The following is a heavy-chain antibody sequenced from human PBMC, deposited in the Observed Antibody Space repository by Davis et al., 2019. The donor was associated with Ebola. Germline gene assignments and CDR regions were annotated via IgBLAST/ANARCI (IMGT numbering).Heavy chain of an antibody. CDR3: ARVAAAAAKGPFDN. D-gene: IGHD6-13*01. V-gene: IGHV3-21*01. CDR1: GFTFSKHP. CDR2: IVEISTYR. Sequence: GESLKISCAASGFTFSKHPMTWVRQAPGRGLEWLSSIVEISTYRYYADSVKGRFTISRDNARNSLYLEMNSLRADDTAIYYCARVAAAAAKGPFDNWGQGALVTVSS. J-gene: IGHJ4*02.